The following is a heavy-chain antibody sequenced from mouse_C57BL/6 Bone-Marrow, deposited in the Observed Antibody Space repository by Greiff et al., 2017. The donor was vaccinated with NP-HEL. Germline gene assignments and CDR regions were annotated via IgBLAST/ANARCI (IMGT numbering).Heavy chain of an antibody. Sequence: QVQLQQSGAELARPGASVKLSCKASGYTFTSYGISWVKQRTGQGLEWIGEIYPRSGNTYYNEKFTGKATLTADISSSTAYMELRSLTYEDSAVYVCARAYYCVCGCVYWGWGTSLTVSA. CDR1: GYTFTSYG. D-gene: IGHD1-1*02. J-gene: IGHJ2*03. V-gene: IGHV1-81*01. CDR2: IYPRSGNT. CDR3: ARAYYCVCGCVY.